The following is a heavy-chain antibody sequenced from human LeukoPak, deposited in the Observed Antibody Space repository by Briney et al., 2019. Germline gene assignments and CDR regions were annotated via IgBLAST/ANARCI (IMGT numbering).Heavy chain of an antibody. J-gene: IGHJ4*02. V-gene: IGHV4-39*01. CDR1: GGSISSSSYY. CDR2: IYYSGST. D-gene: IGHD1-26*01. CDR3: ARPQIVGASYFDY. Sequence: SETLSLTCTVSGGSISSSSYYWGWIRQPPGKGLEWIGSIYYSGSTYYNPSLKSRVTISVDTSKNQFSLKLSSVTAADTAVYYCARPQIVGASYFDYWGQGTLVTVSS.